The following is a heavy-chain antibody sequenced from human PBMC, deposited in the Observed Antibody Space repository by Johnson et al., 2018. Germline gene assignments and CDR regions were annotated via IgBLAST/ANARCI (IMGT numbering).Heavy chain of an antibody. D-gene: IGHD2-21*02. V-gene: IGHV1-69*12. CDR2: IIPIFGTA. CDR3: ASGHDSYVFDI. CDR1: GGTFSSYA. Sequence: QVQLVQSGAEVKKPGSSVKVSCKASGGTFSSYAISWVRQAPGQGLEWMGGIIPIFGTANYAQKLQGRVTITADEHTSTAFMELSSLSSEDTAVYCCASGHDSYVFDIWGQGTMVTVSS. J-gene: IGHJ3*02.